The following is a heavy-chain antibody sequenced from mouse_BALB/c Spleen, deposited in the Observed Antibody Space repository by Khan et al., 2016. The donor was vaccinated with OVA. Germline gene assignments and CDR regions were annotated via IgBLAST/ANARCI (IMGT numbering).Heavy chain of an antibody. D-gene: IGHD1-1*01. J-gene: IGHJ2*01. CDR3: ARVYGGDFDY. CDR1: GYSITSDYA. Sequence: EVKLVESGPGLVKPSQSLSLTCTVTGYSITSDYAWNWIRQFPGNKLEWMGFISYSGNTNYNPSLNSRIFITRDTSKNQFLLQLNSVTTEDTARYYGARVYGGDFDYWGQGTTLTVSS. CDR2: ISYSGNT. V-gene: IGHV3-2*02.